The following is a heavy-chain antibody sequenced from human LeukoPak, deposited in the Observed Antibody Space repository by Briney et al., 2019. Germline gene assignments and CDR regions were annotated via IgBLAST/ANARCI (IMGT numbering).Heavy chain of an antibody. V-gene: IGHV3-11*01. CDR2: ISRGGSTI. Sequence: GGSLRLSCAASGFTFSDYYMNWIRRAPGKGLEWVSHISRGGSTIYYADSVKGRFTISRDNAKNSLYLQMNSLRAEDTAVYYCARVYSSSWSYFDYWGQGTLVTVSS. CDR1: GFTFSDYY. J-gene: IGHJ4*02. D-gene: IGHD6-13*01. CDR3: ARVYSSSWSYFDY.